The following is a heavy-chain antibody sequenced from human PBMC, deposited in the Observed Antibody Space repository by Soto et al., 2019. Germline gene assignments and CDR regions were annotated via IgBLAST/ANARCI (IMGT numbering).Heavy chain of an antibody. CDR2: VSHDGRIT. V-gene: IGHV3-30*18. CDR3: AKGGRQWLVTSDFNY. CDR1: GFTFSDYA. D-gene: IGHD6-19*01. Sequence: VQLVESGGGVVQPGRSLRLSCAASGFTFSDYAMHWVRQAPGKGLEWVAVVSHDGRITHYADSVKGRFTISRDSSKNTVSLEMTSLRAEDTAVYSCAKGGRQWLVTSDFNYCGQGALVTVSS. J-gene: IGHJ4*02.